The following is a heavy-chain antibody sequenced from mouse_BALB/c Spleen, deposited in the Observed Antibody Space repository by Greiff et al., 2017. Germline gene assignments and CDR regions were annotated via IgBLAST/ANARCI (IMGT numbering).Heavy chain of an antibody. Sequence: EVMLVESGGGLVQPGGSLKLSCAASGFTFSSYGMSWVRQTPDKRLELVATINSNGGSTYYPDSVKGRFTISRDNAKNTLYLQMSSLKSEDTAMYYCARVGDGNYGYWGQGTTLTVSS. J-gene: IGHJ2*01. D-gene: IGHD2-1*01. CDR2: INSNGGST. CDR1: GFTFSSYG. V-gene: IGHV5-6-3*01. CDR3: ARVGDGNYGY.